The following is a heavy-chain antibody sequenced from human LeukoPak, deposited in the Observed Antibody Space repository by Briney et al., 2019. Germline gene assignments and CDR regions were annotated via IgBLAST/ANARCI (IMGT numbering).Heavy chain of an antibody. J-gene: IGHJ3*02. V-gene: IGHV3-33*06. D-gene: IGHD3-22*01. CDR3: AKLRRTYYYDSRNAFDI. Sequence: TGGSLRLSCVASGFTFSSYGMHWVRQAPGKGLEWVAVIWYDGSNKYYADSVKGRFTISRDNSKNTLYLQMNSLRAEDTAVYYCAKLRRTYYYDSRNAFDIWGQGTMVTVSS. CDR2: IWYDGSNK. CDR1: GFTFSSYG.